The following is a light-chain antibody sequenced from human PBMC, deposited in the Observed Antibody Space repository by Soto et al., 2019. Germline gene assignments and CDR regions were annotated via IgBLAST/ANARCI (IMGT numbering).Light chain of an antibody. J-gene: IGKJ4*01. CDR3: QQSYSTLPLT. V-gene: IGKV1-39*01. CDR1: QSISSY. Sequence: DIQMTQSPSSLSASVGDRVTITCRASQSISSYLNWYQQKPGKAPKLLIYAASSLQSGVPSRFSGSGSRTDFTLIISSLQPEDFATYSCQQSYSTLPLTFGGRTKVDIK. CDR2: AAS.